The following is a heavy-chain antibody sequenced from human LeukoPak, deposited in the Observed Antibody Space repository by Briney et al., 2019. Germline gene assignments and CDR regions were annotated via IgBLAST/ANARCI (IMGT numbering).Heavy chain of an antibody. V-gene: IGHV3-66*01. CDR3: VVGAAAGISRAFDI. D-gene: IGHD6-13*01. J-gene: IGHJ3*02. Sequence: PGGSLRLSCAASGFTVSSNYINWVRQAPGKGLEWVSVLYAGGSTYYADSVKGRFTISRDNSKNTLYLQMNSLRVEDTAVYYCVVGAAAGISRAFDIWGQGTMVTVSS. CDR2: LYAGGST. CDR1: GFTVSSNY.